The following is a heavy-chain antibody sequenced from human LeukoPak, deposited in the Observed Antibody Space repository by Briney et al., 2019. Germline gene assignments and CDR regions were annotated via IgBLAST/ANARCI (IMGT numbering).Heavy chain of an antibody. CDR3: ARDRGSYSSSSGLGY. J-gene: IGHJ4*02. V-gene: IGHV1-58*01. Sequence: ASVKVSCKASGFTFTTFAVQWVRQARGQRLEWIGWIVVDGGNTHYAQKFQERVDIITDRSTNTVFMELRSLRSDDTAVYYCARDRGSYSSSSGLGYWGQGTLVTVSS. CDR1: GFTFTTFA. D-gene: IGHD6-6*01. CDR2: IVVDGGNT.